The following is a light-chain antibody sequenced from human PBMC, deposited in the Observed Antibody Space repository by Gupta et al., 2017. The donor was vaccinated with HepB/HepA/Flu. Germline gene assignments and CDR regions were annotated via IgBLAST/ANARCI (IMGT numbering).Light chain of an antibody. CDR1: KLGDKY. Sequence: SYELTQPPSVSVSPGQTASITCSGDKLGDKYACWYQQKPGQSPVLVIYQDSKRPSGIPERFSGSNAGNTATLTISGTQAMEEADYYCQAGDSSNEMVFGGGTKLTVL. V-gene: IGLV3-1*01. J-gene: IGLJ2*01. CDR3: QAGDSSNEMV. CDR2: QDS.